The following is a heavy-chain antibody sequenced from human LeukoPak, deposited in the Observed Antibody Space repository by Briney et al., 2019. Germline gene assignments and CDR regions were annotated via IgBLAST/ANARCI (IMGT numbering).Heavy chain of an antibody. CDR2: ISSHSIYI. V-gene: IGHV3-21*01. Sequence: GGSLRLSCEASGFTFRTYSMNWVRQAPGKGLEWVSTISSHSIYIYYADSLKGRFTISRDNAQNSLYLQMDSLRAEDTAVHHCARDSGPADPEAFDIWGQGTMVTVSS. CDR3: ARDSGPADPEAFDI. CDR1: GFTFRTYS. J-gene: IGHJ3*02. D-gene: IGHD1-14*01.